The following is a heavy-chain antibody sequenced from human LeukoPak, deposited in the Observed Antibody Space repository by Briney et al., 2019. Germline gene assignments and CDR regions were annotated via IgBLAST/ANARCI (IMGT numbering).Heavy chain of an antibody. CDR1: GGSVSGYY. Sequence: SSETLSLTCVVSGGSVSGYYWGWIRQPPGRGLEWIGYVYYSGSTNYNPSFKSRITISVDTSRNQFSLQLSSVTAADTVVYYCARIHSYCSGGACYVLDNWGQGTLVAVSS. J-gene: IGHJ4*02. CDR2: VYYSGST. V-gene: IGHV4-59*02. CDR3: ARIHSYCSGGACYVLDN. D-gene: IGHD2-15*01.